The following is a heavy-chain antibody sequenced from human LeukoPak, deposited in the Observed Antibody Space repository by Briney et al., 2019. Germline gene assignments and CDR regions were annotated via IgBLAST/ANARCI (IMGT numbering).Heavy chain of an antibody. V-gene: IGHV4-39*01. CDR1: GGSISSSSYY. D-gene: IGHD6-13*01. J-gene: IGHJ3*02. CDR2: IYYSGST. Sequence: SETLPLTCTVSGGSISSSSYYWGWLRQPPGKGLEWIGSIYYSGSTYYNPSLKSRVTISVDTSKNQFSLKLSSVTAADTAVYYCARLPSSWSREAFDIWGQGTMVTVSS. CDR3: ARLPSSWSREAFDI.